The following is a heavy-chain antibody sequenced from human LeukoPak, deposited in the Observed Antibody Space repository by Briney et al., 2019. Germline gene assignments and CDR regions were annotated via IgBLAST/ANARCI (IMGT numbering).Heavy chain of an antibody. V-gene: IGHV3-23*01. J-gene: IGHJ4*02. CDR2: LSGSGYNT. CDR3: AKDPYGTRYFDY. D-gene: IGHD2-2*01. CDR1: GFTFSSHA. Sequence: HSGGSLRLSCAASGFTFSSHALSWVRQAPGKGLKWVSSLSGSGYNTYYADSVKGRFTISRDNSKNTVYLQMNSLRAEYTAVYYCAKDPYGTRYFDYWGQGTLVTVSS.